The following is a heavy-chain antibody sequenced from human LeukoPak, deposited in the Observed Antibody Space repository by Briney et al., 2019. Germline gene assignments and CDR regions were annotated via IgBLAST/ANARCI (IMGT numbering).Heavy chain of an antibody. D-gene: IGHD3-3*01. CDR3: ARVNTIFGVVIRINWFDP. CDR2: IYYSGST. V-gene: IGHV4-31*03. Sequence: SETLSLTCTVSGGSISSGGYYWSWIRQHPGKGLEWIGYIYYSGSTYYNLSLRSRLTISVDTSKNQFSLKLSSVTAADTAVYYCARVNTIFGVVIRINWFDPWGQGTLVTVSS. CDR1: GGSISSGGYY. J-gene: IGHJ5*02.